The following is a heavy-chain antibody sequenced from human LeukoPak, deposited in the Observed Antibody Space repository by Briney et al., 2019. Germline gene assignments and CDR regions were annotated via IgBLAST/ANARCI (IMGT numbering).Heavy chain of an antibody. Sequence: AASVKVSCKASGGTFSSYAISWVRQAPGQGLEWMGRIIPILGIANYAQKFQGRVTITADKSTSTAYMELSGLRSEDTAVYYCARESYDSSGHPFDYWGQGTLVTVSS. V-gene: IGHV1-69*04. D-gene: IGHD3-22*01. J-gene: IGHJ4*02. CDR3: ARESYDSSGHPFDY. CDR2: IIPILGIA. CDR1: GGTFSSYA.